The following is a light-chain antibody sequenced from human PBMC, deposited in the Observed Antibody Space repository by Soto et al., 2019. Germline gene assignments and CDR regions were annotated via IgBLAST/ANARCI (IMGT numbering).Light chain of an antibody. J-gene: IGKJ1*01. CDR3: LQDYNYPLT. CDR1: QGISSY. V-gene: IGKV1-8*01. Sequence: IRMTQSPSSFSASTGDRVTITCRASQGISSYLAWYQQKPGKAPKLLIYAASSLQSGVPSRFSGSGSGTDFTLTISSLQPEDFATYYCLQDYNYPLTFGQGTKVDIK. CDR2: AAS.